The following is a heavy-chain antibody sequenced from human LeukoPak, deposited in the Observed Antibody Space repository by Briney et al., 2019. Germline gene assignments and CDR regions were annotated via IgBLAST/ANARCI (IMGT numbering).Heavy chain of an antibody. Sequence: ASVKVSCKASGYTFTSYYMQWVRPAPGQGLEWVGIINPSDGSTSSAQKFQGRVTMTRDTSTSTVYMELSSLRSEDTAVYYCEVAPNYWGQGTLVTVSS. CDR2: INPSDGST. V-gene: IGHV1-46*01. J-gene: IGHJ4*02. CDR3: EVAPNY. CDR1: GYTFTSYY. D-gene: IGHD5-12*01.